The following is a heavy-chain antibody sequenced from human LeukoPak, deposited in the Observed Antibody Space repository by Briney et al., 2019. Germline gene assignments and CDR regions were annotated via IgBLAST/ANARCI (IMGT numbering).Heavy chain of an antibody. CDR3: AKDRGSICSGGSCYGGV. J-gene: IGHJ4*02. D-gene: IGHD2-15*01. CDR2: IGGGGGTT. CDR1: GFTFSSYA. Sequence: GGSLRLSCAASGFTFSSYAMTWVRQAPGKGLEWVSTIGGGGGTTYYADSVKGRFTISRDNSKNTLYLQMNSLRAEDTAVYYCAKDRGSICSGGSCYGGVWGQGTLVTVSS. V-gene: IGHV3-23*01.